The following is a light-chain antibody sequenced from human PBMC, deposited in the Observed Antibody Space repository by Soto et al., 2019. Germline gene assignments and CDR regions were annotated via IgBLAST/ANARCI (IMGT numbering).Light chain of an antibody. CDR3: SSYTKDAWV. CDR1: SSDVGGYRY. Sequence: QAVLTQPASLSGSPGQSITISCIGTSSDVGGYRYVSWYQHHPDTAPKVIIYEVSSRPSGVSSRFSGSKSGNTAFLTISGLQPEDEADYYCSSYTKDAWVFGGGTKLNVL. CDR2: EVS. J-gene: IGLJ3*02. V-gene: IGLV2-14*01.